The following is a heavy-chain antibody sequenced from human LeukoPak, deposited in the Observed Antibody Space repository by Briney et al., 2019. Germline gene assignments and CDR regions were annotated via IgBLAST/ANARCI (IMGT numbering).Heavy chain of an antibody. Sequence: WVAFIRYDGSNKYYADSVKGRFTISRDNSKNTLYLQMNSLGAEDTAVYYCAKVGYDSLDYWGQGTLVTVSS. V-gene: IGHV3-30*02. J-gene: IGHJ4*02. D-gene: IGHD5-12*01. CDR2: IRYDGSNK. CDR3: AKVGYDSLDY.